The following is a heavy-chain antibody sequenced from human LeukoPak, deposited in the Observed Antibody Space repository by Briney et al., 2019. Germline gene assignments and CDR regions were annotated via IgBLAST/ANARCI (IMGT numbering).Heavy chain of an antibody. CDR2: IYYSGST. V-gene: IGHV4-59*08. CDR3: AVATPGGEDH. CDR1: GGSISSYY. Sequence: PSETLSLTCTVSGGSISSYYWSWIRQPPGKGLGWIGYIYYSGSTNYNPSLKSRVTISVDTSKNQFSLKLSSVTAADTAVYYCAVATPGGEDHWGQGTLVTVS. D-gene: IGHD5-12*01. J-gene: IGHJ4*02.